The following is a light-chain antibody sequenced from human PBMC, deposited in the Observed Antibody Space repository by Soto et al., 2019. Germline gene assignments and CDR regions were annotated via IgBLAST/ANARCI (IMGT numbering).Light chain of an antibody. CDR3: QQANSFPIT. CDR2: AAS. V-gene: IGKV1-39*01. J-gene: IGKJ5*01. Sequence: DIQMTQSPSSLSASVGDRVTITCRASQSITNYLHWYQQKPEKAPKLLIYAASSLQSGVPSRFSGGGSGTDFTLTISSLQPADFATYYCQQANSFPITFGQGTRLEIK. CDR1: QSITNY.